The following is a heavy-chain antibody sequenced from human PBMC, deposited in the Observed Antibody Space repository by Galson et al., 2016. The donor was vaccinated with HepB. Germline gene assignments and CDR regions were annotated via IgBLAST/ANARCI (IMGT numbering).Heavy chain of an antibody. CDR2: ISGSSDST. CDR3: VRGSGWLSDH. Sequence: SLRLSCAASGFTFSGYAMTWVRQAPGKGLEWVSSISGSSDSTYYAGSVRGRFTISGDNAKNLQLLQMNSLRGEDTAVYYCVRGSGWLSDHWGQGILVTVSS. V-gene: IGHV3-23*01. CDR1: GFTFSGYA. D-gene: IGHD6-19*01. J-gene: IGHJ4*02.